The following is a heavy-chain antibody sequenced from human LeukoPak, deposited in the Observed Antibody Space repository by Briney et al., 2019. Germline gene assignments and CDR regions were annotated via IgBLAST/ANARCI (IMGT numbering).Heavy chain of an antibody. J-gene: IGHJ4*02. CDR1: GYTFTGYY. Sequence: ASVKVSCKASGYTFTGYYMHWVRQAPGQGREWMGRINPNSGGTNYAQKFQGRVTMTRDTSISTAYMELSRLRSDDTAVYYCASHYYDSTGQHDDWSQGTLVTVSS. CDR3: ASHYYDSTGQHDD. CDR2: INPNSGGT. V-gene: IGHV1-2*06. D-gene: IGHD3-22*01.